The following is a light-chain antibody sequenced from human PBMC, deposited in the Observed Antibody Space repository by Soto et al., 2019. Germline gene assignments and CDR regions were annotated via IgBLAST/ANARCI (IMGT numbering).Light chain of an antibody. V-gene: IGKV1-5*01. CDR3: QQYNDYAFT. CDR1: QTISNW. J-gene: IGKJ3*01. CDR2: DAA. Sequence: DIQMTQSPSTLSASVGDRVTITCRASQTISNWLAWYQQKSGKAPKLLIYDAAKLESGVPSRFSXXXXXXXXXXTISSLQPDDFGTYYCQQYNDYAFTFGPGTKVDIK.